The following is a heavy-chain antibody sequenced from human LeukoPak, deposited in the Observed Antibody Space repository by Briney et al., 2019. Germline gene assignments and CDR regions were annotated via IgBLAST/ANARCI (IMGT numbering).Heavy chain of an antibody. J-gene: IGHJ4*02. CDR1: GFTFSTYG. D-gene: IGHD6-19*01. CDR2: IRYDGSHK. Sequence: GGSLRLSCAASGFTFSTYGMHWVRQAPGEGLEWVAFIRYDGSHKYYADSVKGRFTISRDDSKYTLYLQMNSLRVEDTAVYYCAKAYRAAGTHYFDYWGQGTLVTVSS. CDR3: AKAYRAAGTHYFDY. V-gene: IGHV3-30*02.